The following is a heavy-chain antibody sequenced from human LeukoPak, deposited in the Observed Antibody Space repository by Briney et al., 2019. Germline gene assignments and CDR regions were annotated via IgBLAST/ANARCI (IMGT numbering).Heavy chain of an antibody. D-gene: IGHD1-14*01. CDR3: AKTPGRRIYYYGMDV. CDR2: ISAYNGNT. V-gene: IGHV1-18*01. J-gene: IGHJ6*02. Sequence: GASVKVSCKASGYTFTSYGISWVRQAPGQGLEWMGWISAYNGNTNYAQKLQGRVTMTTDTSTSTAYMELRSLRSDDTAVYYCAKTPGRRIYYYGMDVWGQGTTVTVSS. CDR1: GYTFTSYG.